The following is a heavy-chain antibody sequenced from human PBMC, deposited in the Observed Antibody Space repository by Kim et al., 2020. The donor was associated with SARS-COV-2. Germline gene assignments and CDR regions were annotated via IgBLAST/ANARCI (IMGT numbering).Heavy chain of an antibody. CDR2: ISSSSSYV. CDR3: PRRPAPPPPPVRSPPP. D-gene: IGHD2-2*01. J-gene: IGHJ5*02. Sequence: GGSLRLSCAASGFSFSSYNMNWFRQAPGKGLEWVSSISSSSSYVYYADSLKGRFTISRDNAQHALYLQMDSLTPAPPPAHSRPRRPAPPPPPVRSPPPWG. CDR1: GFSFSSYN. V-gene: IGHV3-21*01.